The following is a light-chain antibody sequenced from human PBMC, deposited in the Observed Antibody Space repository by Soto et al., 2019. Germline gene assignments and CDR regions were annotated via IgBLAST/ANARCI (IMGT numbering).Light chain of an antibody. CDR2: DVD. CDR3: SSYTSTNTQ. CDR1: AGYIS. Sequence: QSALTQPASVSGSPGQSITISCTGIAGYISVSWYQQHPGKAPKLIIYDVDKWPSGVSNRFSGSKSGNTASLTISGLQAEDVADYICSSYTSTNTQFGGGTKFTVL. J-gene: IGLJ3*02. V-gene: IGLV2-14*01.